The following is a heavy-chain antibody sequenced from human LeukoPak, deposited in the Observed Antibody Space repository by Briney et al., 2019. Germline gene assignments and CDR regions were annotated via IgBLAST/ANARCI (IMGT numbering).Heavy chain of an antibody. Sequence: ASETLSLTCSVSGVPISSRSYYWSWIRQPPGKGLEWIGEINHSGSTNYNPSLKSRVTISVDTSKNQFSLKLSSVTAADTAVYYCARQLGVPNYDILTGWYNWFDPWGQGTLVTVSS. CDR2: INHSGST. V-gene: IGHV4-39*01. CDR3: ARQLGVPNYDILTGWYNWFDP. J-gene: IGHJ5*02. CDR1: GVPISSRSYY. D-gene: IGHD3-9*01.